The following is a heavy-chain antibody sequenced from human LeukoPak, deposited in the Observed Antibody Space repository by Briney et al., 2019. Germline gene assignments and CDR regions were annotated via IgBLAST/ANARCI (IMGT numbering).Heavy chain of an antibody. J-gene: IGHJ5*02. CDR3: ARVGYYYDSSGYYYRRDNWFDP. CDR2: INHSGST. V-gene: IGHV4-34*01. Sequence: SETLSLTCAVYGGSFSGYYWSWIRQPPGKGLEWIGEINHSGSTNYNPSFKSRVTISVDTSKNQFSLKLSSVTAADTAVYYCARVGYYYDSSGYYYRRDNWFDPWGQGTLVTVSS. D-gene: IGHD3-22*01. CDR1: GGSFSGYY.